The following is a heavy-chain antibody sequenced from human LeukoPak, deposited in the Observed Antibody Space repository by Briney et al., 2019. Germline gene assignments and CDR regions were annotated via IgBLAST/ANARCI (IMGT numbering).Heavy chain of an antibody. CDR2: ISSSSSTI. Sequence: GGSLRLSCAASGFTFSIYSMNWVRQAPGKGLEWVSYISSSSSTIYYADSVKGRFTISRDNAKNSLYLQMNSLRDEDTAVYYCAREYFYDSSYFFDFWGQGTLVTVSS. V-gene: IGHV3-48*02. J-gene: IGHJ4*02. CDR3: AREYFYDSSYFFDF. CDR1: GFTFSIYS. D-gene: IGHD3-22*01.